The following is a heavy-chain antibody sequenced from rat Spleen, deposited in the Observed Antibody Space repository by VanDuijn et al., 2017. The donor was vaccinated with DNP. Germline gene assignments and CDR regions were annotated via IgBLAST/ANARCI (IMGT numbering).Heavy chain of an antibody. CDR2: ITGGSGIT. CDR1: GFTFSDFY. V-gene: IGHV5S23*01. J-gene: IGHJ3*01. Sequence: EVQLVESGGGLVQPGNSLKLSCAASGFTFSDFYMAWVRQVPGKGLEWIASITGGSGITSYPDSVKGRFTISRDNAKSTLYLQMDSLRSEDTATYYCASLNNYNWFAYWGQGTLVTVSS. CDR3: ASLNNYNWFAY. D-gene: IGHD1-10*01.